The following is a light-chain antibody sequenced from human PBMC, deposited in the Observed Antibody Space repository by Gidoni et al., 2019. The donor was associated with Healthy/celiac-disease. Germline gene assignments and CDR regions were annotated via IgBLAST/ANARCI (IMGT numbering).Light chain of an antibody. Sequence: QSVLTQPPSASGTPGQRVTISCSGSSTTIGSNTVNWYQHLPGTAPKLLIYGNNQRPSGVPDRFSGSKSGTSASLAISGLQSEDEADYYCAAWDDSLNVYVVFGGGTKLTVL. CDR3: AAWDDSLNVYVV. CDR2: GNN. J-gene: IGLJ2*01. V-gene: IGLV1-44*01. CDR1: STTIGSNT.